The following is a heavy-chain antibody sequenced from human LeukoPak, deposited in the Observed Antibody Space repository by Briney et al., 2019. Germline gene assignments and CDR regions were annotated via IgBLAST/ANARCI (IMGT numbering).Heavy chain of an antibody. J-gene: IGHJ5*02. V-gene: IGHV3-23*01. CDR2: ISDTGGRT. D-gene: IGHD3-3*01. CDR3: AKGGQDFDFWRFDL. Sequence: HSGGSLRLSCAASGFTFTDSAVSWVRHSPGEGLKWVSSISDTGGRTYYADSVKGRFTITRDNSRNTVSLQMNSLTAGDTARYYCAKGGQDFDFWRFDLWGQGIPVIVSS. CDR1: GFTFTDSA.